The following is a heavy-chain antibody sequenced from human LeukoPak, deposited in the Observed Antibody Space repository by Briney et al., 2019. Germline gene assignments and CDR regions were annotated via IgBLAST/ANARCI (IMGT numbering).Heavy chain of an antibody. Sequence: SETLSLTCTVSGGSISYDYWSWIRQSPGKRLERIGYIHYSGATNYSPSLKSRVTISVDTSKNQFSLKLSSVTAADTALYYCATLRGASTAVFDSWGQGALVTVSS. V-gene: IGHV4-59*08. CDR2: IHYSGAT. CDR3: ATLRGASTAVFDS. D-gene: IGHD2-21*02. CDR1: GGSISYDY. J-gene: IGHJ4*02.